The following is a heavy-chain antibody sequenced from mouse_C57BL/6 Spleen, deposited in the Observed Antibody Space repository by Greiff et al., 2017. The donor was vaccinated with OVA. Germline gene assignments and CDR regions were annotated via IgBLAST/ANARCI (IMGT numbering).Heavy chain of an antibody. CDR1: GYTFTSYW. V-gene: IGHV1-69*01. CDR2: IDPSDSYT. CDR3: ARGTGGTGFDY. J-gene: IGHJ2*01. Sequence: VQLQQPGAELVMPGASVKLSCKASGYTFTSYWMHWVKQRPGQGLEWIGEIDPSDSYTNYNQKFKGKSTLTVDKSSSTAYMQLSSLTSEDSAVYYCARGTGGTGFDYWGQGTTLTVSS. D-gene: IGHD4-1*01.